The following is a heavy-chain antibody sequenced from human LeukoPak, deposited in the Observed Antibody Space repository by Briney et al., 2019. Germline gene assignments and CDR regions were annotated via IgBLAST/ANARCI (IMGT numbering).Heavy chain of an antibody. CDR3: ARDHTYYYDSSGLD. CDR2: IYSGGST. Sequence: GGSLRLSCAASGFTVSSNYMRWVRQAPGKGLEWVSVIYSGGSTYYADSVKGRFTISRDNSKNTLYLQMNSLRAEDTAVYYCARDHTYYYDSSGLDWGQGTLVTVSS. V-gene: IGHV3-53*01. D-gene: IGHD3-22*01. J-gene: IGHJ4*02. CDR1: GFTVSSNY.